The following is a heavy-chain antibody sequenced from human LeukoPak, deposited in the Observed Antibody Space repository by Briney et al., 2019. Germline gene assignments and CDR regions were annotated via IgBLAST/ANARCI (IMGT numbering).Heavy chain of an antibody. CDR3: AKGGKWDVTPFDY. CDR2: ISGGGGST. Sequence: GGSLRLSCAASGFTFISYSMNWVRQAPGKGLEWVSTISGGGGSTYYADSVKGRFTISRDNSKNTLYLQVNSLRAEDTAVYYCAKGGKWDVTPFDYWGQGTLVTVSS. J-gene: IGHJ4*02. CDR1: GFTFISYS. V-gene: IGHV3-23*01. D-gene: IGHD1-26*01.